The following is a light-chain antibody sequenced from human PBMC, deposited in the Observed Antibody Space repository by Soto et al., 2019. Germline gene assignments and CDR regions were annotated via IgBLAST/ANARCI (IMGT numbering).Light chain of an antibody. CDR2: DTS. J-gene: IGKJ1*01. CDR3: QQYGLSRT. Sequence: EIVLTQSPGTLSLSPGERATLSCRASQSVSSSHLAWYQQRPGQAPRLLIYDTSSRATGIPDGFSGSGSGTDFTLTISRLEPEDFAVYYCQQYGLSRTFGQGTKVEIK. V-gene: IGKV3-20*01. CDR1: QSVSSSH.